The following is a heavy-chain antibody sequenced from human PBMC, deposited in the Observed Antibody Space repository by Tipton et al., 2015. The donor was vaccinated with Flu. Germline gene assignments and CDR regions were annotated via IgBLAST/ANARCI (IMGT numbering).Heavy chain of an antibody. CDR2: SYYSGST. CDR1: GGSISYYY. D-gene: IGHD3-10*01. V-gene: IGHV4-59*01. CDR3: ARDRGWPASLDY. J-gene: IGHJ4*02. Sequence: TLSLTCSVSGGSISYYYWNWIRQPPGKGLEWIGFSYYSGSTSYNPSLQGRVTISVDTSRNQFSLNLKSVTAADTAVYYCARDRGWPASLDYWGQGTLVTVSS.